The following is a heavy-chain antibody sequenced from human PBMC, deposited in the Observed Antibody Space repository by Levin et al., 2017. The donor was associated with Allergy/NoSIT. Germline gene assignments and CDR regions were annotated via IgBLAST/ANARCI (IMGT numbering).Heavy chain of an antibody. D-gene: IGHD6-13*01. CDR3: ARDFPYSSSSPYYYYYYMDV. V-gene: IGHV3-48*03. J-gene: IGHJ6*03. CDR1: GFTFSSYE. Sequence: GGSLRLSCAASGFTFSSYEMNWVRQAPGKGLEWVSYISSSGSTIYYADSVKGRFTISRDNAKNSLYLQMNSLRAEDTAVYYCARDFPYSSSSPYYYYYYMDVWGKGTTVTVSS. CDR2: ISSSGSTI.